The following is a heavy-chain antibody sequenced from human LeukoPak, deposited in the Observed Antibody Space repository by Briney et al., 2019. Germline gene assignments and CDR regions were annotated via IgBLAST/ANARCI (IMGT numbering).Heavy chain of an antibody. V-gene: IGHV3-30*02. D-gene: IGHD2-15*01. J-gene: IGHJ4*02. CDR1: EFTFSSYG. CDR2: IRSDGSNE. CDR3: ARDRTKYCSGGTCYSSYSFDY. Sequence: PGGSLRLSCAASEFTFSSYGMHWVRQAPGKGLEWVAFIRSDGSNEYYASSVKGRFTISRDNFKSTLSLQMNSLRPEDTALYYCARDRTKYCSGGTCYSSYSFDYWGQGTLVTVSS.